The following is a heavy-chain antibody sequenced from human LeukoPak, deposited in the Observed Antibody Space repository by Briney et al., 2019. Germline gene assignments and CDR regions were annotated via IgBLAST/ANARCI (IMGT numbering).Heavy chain of an antibody. D-gene: IGHD3-10*01. CDR1: GFTFSSYA. V-gene: IGHV3-23*01. CDR3: ARAGRRDSGFGDLFYFDY. J-gene: IGHJ4*02. CDR2: VSGSGGTT. Sequence: GGSLRLSCAASGFTFSSYAMSWVRQAPGKGLERVSAVSGSGGTTYYADSVKGRFTISRDNSKNTLYLQMNSLRAEDTAVYYCARAGRRDSGFGDLFYFDYWGQGTLVTVSS.